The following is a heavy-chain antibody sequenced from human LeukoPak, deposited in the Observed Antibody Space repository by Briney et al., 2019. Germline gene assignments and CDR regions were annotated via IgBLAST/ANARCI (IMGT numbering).Heavy chain of an antibody. CDR2: IYYIGNI. CDR1: GGSFSGYY. V-gene: IGHV4-34*01. Sequence: SETLSLTCTVYGGSFSGYYWSWIRQPPGKGLEWIGEIYYIGNINYNPSLKSRVTISVDTPKNQFSLRLSSVTAADTAVYYCARRASRYYFDVWGRGTLVTVSS. J-gene: IGHJ2*01. D-gene: IGHD1-26*01. CDR3: ARRASRYYFDV.